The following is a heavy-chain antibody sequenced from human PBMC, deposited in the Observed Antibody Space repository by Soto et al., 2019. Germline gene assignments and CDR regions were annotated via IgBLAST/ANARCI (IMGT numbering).Heavy chain of an antibody. CDR1: GYTFTSYD. CDR2: MNPNSGNT. J-gene: IGHJ5*02. V-gene: IGHV1-8*01. Sequence: ASVKVFCKASGYTFTSYDINWVRQATGQRLEWMGWMNPNSGNTGYAQKFQGRVTMTRNTSISTAYMELSSLRSEDTAVYYCARGVNDYYDSSGYYYFWFDPWGQGTLVTVSS. CDR3: ARGVNDYYDSSGYYYFWFDP. D-gene: IGHD3-22*01.